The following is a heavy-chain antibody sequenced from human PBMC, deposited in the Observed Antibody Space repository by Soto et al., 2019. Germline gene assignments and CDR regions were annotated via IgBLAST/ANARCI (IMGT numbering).Heavy chain of an antibody. V-gene: IGHV3-74*01. CDR3: ARGQKEWRNALEI. CDR1: GFTFSSHW. Sequence: PGVSLRLSCAASGFTFSSHWIHWVRQAPGKGLVWVSRISSDGSSTNYADSVRGRFTISRDNAKNTLDLQMNSLRVEDTAVYYCARGQKEWRNALEIWGQGTVVPVSS. CDR2: ISSDGSST. J-gene: IGHJ3*02. D-gene: IGHD3-3*01.